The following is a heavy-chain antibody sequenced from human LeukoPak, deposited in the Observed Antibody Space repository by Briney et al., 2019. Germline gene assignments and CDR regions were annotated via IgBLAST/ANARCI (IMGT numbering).Heavy chain of an antibody. CDR3: ARAGYSSSWYSRYFDL. D-gene: IGHD6-13*01. Sequence: GGSLRLSCAASGFTFSSYDMHWVRQPTGKGLVWVSGIGTAGEIYYPGSVKGRFTISRENAKNSLYLQMNSLRAGDTAVYYCARAGYSSSWYSRYFDLWGRGTLVTVSS. V-gene: IGHV3-13*01. J-gene: IGHJ2*01. CDR2: IGTAGEI. CDR1: GFTFSSYD.